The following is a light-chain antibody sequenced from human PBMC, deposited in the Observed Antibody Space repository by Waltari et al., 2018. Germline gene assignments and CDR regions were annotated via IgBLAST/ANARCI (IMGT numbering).Light chain of an antibody. J-gene: IGLJ3*02. Sequence: SYELTQPSSVSVSPGQTATITCSGDVLAKKYSRWFQQKSGQAPMMVIYKDNERPSGIPERFSGSTSGTTVTLTISGAQVEDEADYYCYCVADGDPWVFGGGTKLTVL. V-gene: IGLV3-27*01. CDR2: KDN. CDR3: YCVADGDPWV. CDR1: VLAKKY.